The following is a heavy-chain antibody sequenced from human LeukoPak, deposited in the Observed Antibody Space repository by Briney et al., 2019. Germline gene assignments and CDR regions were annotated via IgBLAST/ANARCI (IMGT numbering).Heavy chain of an antibody. D-gene: IGHD6-19*01. CDR1: GGSFSGYY. CDR2: INHSGST. J-gene: IGHJ4*02. Sequence: SETLSLTCAVYGGSFSGYYWSWIRQPPGKGLEWIGEINHSGSTNYNPSLKSRVTISVDTSKNQFSLKLSSVTAADTAVYYCARGPPFGSGWYGVDYWGQGTLVTVSS. CDR3: ARGPPFGSGWYGVDY. V-gene: IGHV4-34*01.